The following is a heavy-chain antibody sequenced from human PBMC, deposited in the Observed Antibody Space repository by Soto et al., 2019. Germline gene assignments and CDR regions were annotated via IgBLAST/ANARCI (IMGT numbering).Heavy chain of an antibody. CDR2: ISGSGGST. J-gene: IGHJ4*02. V-gene: IGHV3-23*01. CDR3: AKDGRGAVAGTGDFDY. CDR1: GFTFSSYA. Sequence: GGSLRLSCAASGFTFSSYAMGWVRQAPGKGLEWVSAISGSGGSTYYADSVKGRFTISRDNSKNTLYLQMNSLRAEDTAVYYCAKDGRGAVAGTGDFDYWGQGTLVT. D-gene: IGHD6-19*01.